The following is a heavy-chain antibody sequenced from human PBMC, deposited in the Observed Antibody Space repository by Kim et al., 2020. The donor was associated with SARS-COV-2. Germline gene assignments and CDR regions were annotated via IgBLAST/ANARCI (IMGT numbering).Heavy chain of an antibody. Sequence: GGSLRLSCAASGFTFSSYAMSWVRQAPGKGLEWVSAISGSGGSTYYADSVKGRFTISRDNSKNTLYLQMNSLRAEDTAVYYCAKSTTDIVVVPAAMPVPPNWGQGSLVTVSS. CDR1: GFTFSSYA. CDR2: ISGSGGST. CDR3: AKSTTDIVVVPAAMPVPPN. J-gene: IGHJ4*02. D-gene: IGHD2-2*01. V-gene: IGHV3-23*01.